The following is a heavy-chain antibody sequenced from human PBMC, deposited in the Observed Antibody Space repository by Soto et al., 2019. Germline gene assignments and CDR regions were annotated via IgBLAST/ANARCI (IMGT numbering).Heavy chain of an antibody. CDR1: GFTFSSYW. V-gene: IGHV3-7*03. D-gene: IGHD2-15*01. CDR3: ARQGGGWPNYFDY. Sequence: GGSLRLSCAASGFTFSSYWMSWVRQAPGKGLEWVANIKQDGSEKYYVDSVKGRFTISRDNAKNSLYLQMNSLRAEDTAVYYCARQGGGWPNYFDYWGQGTLVTVSS. J-gene: IGHJ4*02. CDR2: IKQDGSEK.